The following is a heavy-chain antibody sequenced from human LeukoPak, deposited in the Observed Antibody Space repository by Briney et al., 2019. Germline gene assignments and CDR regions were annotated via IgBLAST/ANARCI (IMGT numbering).Heavy chain of an antibody. J-gene: IGHJ4*02. Sequence: ASVKVSCKAFGYTITGYYIHWVRQAPGQGLEWMGWINPNGGGTNYAQKFQGRVTMTRDTSISTAYMELSRLRSDDTAVYYCARDRTAMVRGVINYWGQGTLVTVSS. V-gene: IGHV1-2*02. CDR1: GYTITGYY. CDR3: ARDRTAMVRGVINY. D-gene: IGHD3-10*01. CDR2: INPNGGGT.